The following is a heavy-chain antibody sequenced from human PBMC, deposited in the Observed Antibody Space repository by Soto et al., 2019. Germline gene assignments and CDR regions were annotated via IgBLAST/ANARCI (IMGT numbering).Heavy chain of an antibody. V-gene: IGHV4-39*01. CDR1: GGSISSSSYY. J-gene: IGHJ1*01. CDR2: IYYSGST. Sequence: QLQLQESGPGLVKPSETLSLTCTVSGGSISSSSYYWGWIRQPPGKGLEWIGSIYYSGSTYYNPSLKSRVTLSEDTSKNQFSLKLSSVTAADPAVYYCARHGFGLDGDSEYFQHWGQGTLVTVSS. CDR3: ARHGFGLDGDSEYFQH. D-gene: IGHD4-17*01.